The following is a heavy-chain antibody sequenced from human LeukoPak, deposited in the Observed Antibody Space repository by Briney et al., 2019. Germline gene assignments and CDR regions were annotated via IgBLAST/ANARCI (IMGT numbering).Heavy chain of an antibody. J-gene: IGHJ4*02. Sequence: PGGSLRLSCAASGFTFSTSWISWVRQVPGKGLEWVANIKKDGSETYYVDSVKGRFTISRDNAKNSLYLQMNSLRAGDTAMYYCARGRYSGTTYYFDYWGQGTLVTVSS. V-gene: IGHV3-7*03. CDR2: IKKDGSET. CDR1: GFTFSTSW. D-gene: IGHD5-12*01. CDR3: ARGRYSGTTYYFDY.